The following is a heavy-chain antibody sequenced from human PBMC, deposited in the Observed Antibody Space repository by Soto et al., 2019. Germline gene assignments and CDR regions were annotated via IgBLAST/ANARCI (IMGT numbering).Heavy chain of an antibody. D-gene: IGHD3-10*01. CDR3: ARDRLDGSGSYRRNFDY. V-gene: IGHV3-11*06. J-gene: IGHJ4*02. Sequence: PGGSLRLSCAASGFTFSDYYMSWIRQAPGKGLEWVSYISSSSSYTNYADSVKGRFTISRDNAKNSLYLQMNSLRAEDTAVYYCARDRLDGSGSYRRNFDYWGQGTLVTVSS. CDR2: ISSSSSYT. CDR1: GFTFSDYY.